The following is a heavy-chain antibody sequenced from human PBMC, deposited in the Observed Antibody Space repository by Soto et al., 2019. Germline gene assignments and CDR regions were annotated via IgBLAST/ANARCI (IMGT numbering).Heavy chain of an antibody. CDR2: ISSSSSYI. V-gene: IGHV3-21*01. J-gene: IGHJ4*02. CDR1: GFTFSSYS. D-gene: IGHD3-3*01. CDR3: ARVPYGFWSGGQYYFDY. Sequence: GGSLRLSCAASGFTFSSYSMNWVRQAPGKGLEWVSSISSSSSYIYYADSVKGRFTISRDNAKNSLYLQMNSLRAEDTAGYYCARVPYGFWSGGQYYFDYWGQGTLVTVSS.